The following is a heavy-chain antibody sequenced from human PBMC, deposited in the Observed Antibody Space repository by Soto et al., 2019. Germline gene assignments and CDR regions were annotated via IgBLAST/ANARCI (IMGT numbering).Heavy chain of an antibody. J-gene: IGHJ4*02. CDR3: AKDREQQLVPGPIDY. CDR1: GFTFSSYA. Sequence: GESLKISCAASGFTFSSYAMSWVRQAPGKGLEWVSAISGSGGSTYYADSVKGRFTISRDNSKNTLYLQMNSLRAEDTAVYYCAKDREQQLVPGPIDYWGQGTLVTVSS. D-gene: IGHD6-13*01. CDR2: ISGSGGST. V-gene: IGHV3-23*01.